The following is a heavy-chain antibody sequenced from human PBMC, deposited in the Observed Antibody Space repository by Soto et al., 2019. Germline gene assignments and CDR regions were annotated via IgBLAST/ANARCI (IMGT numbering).Heavy chain of an antibody. CDR3: AKDVNVVSSGWFDS. D-gene: IGHD2-15*01. CDR2: ISGNSDTI. V-gene: IGHV3-9*02. CDR1: GFTSDHYA. Sequence: EVQLVESGGSLVQPGRSLRLSCATSGFTSDHYAMHWVRQLPGEGLEWVSTISGNSDTIDYADSVKGRFTIARDNAKRSLYLQMNSLRPDDSATYYCAKDVNVVSSGWFDSWGQGTLAIVTS. J-gene: IGHJ5*01.